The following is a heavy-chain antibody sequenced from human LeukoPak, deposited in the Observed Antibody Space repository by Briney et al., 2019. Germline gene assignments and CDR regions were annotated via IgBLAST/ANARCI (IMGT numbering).Heavy chain of an antibody. J-gene: IGHJ5*02. CDR3: ARYCSSTSCRWFDP. V-gene: IGHV4-31*03. Sequence: PSQTLSLTCTLSGGSISSGGYYWSWIRQHPGKGLEWIGYIYYTGSTYYNPSLKSRVIISVDTSKNQFSLKLNSVTAADTAVYYYARYCSSTSCRWFDPWGQGTLVTVSS. CDR1: GGSISSGGYY. D-gene: IGHD2-2*01. CDR2: IYYTGST.